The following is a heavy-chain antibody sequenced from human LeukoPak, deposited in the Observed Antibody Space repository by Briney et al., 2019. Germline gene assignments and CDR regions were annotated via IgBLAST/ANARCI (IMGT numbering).Heavy chain of an antibody. CDR2: MNPNSGNT. CDR3: ARGSPGYYYYYYMHV. D-gene: IGHD2-2*01. J-gene: IGHJ6*03. V-gene: IGHV1-8*01. Sequence: GALVKVSCKASGYTFTSYDINWVRQATGQGLEWMGWMNPNSGNTGYAQKFQGRVTMTRSTSISTAYMELSSLRSEDTAVYYCARGSPGYYYYYYMHVWGKGTTVTVSS. CDR1: GYTFTSYD.